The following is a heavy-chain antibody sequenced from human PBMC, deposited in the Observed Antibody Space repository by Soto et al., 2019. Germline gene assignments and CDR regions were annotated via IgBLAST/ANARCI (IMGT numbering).Heavy chain of an antibody. D-gene: IGHD6-13*01. Sequence: GASVKVSCKASGYTFTSYDINWVRQATGQGLEWMGWMNPNSGNTGYAQKFQGRVTMTRNTSISTAYMELSSLRSEDTAVYYCARERSAAGTGWFDPRGQGTPVTVSS. J-gene: IGHJ5*02. V-gene: IGHV1-8*01. CDR2: MNPNSGNT. CDR3: ARERSAAGTGWFDP. CDR1: GYTFTSYD.